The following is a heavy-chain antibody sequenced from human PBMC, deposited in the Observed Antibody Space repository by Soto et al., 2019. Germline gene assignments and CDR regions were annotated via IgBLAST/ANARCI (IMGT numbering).Heavy chain of an antibody. V-gene: IGHV3-23*01. CDR2: ISDNGDRT. CDR1: GFTFSTYA. J-gene: IGHJ4*02. D-gene: IGHD3-10*01. Sequence: GGSLRLSCAASGFTFSTYAMSWVRQAPGKGLEWVSTISDNGDRTYYAASVKGRFTISRDNSKNTLYLLMNSLSAEDTALYYCAKVHGSGTYYNFPDYWGQGTLVTVSS. CDR3: AKVHGSGTYYNFPDY.